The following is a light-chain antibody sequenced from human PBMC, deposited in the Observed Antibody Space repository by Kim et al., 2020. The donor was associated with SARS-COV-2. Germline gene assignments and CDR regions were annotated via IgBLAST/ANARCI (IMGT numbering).Light chain of an antibody. Sequence: ASVGDRVSITCRASQNINRWLAWYQQKPGKAPKVLIDYASTVETGVPSRFSGSGSGTEFTLTISSLQPDDFATYYCQHHNTYPITFGQGTRLEIK. CDR1: QNINRW. CDR2: YAS. V-gene: IGKV1-5*01. CDR3: QHHNTYPIT. J-gene: IGKJ5*01.